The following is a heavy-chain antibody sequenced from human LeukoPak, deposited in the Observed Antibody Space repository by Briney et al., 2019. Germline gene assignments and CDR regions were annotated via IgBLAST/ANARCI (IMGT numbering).Heavy chain of an antibody. CDR3: ARDRGGYYGSGSSSPGMDV. V-gene: IGHV5-51*01. Sequence: GESLKISCKGSGYSFTSYWIGWVRQMPGKGLEWMGIIYLGDSDTRYSPSFQGQVTISADKSISTAYLQWSSLKASDTAMYYCARDRGGYYGSGSSSPGMDVWGQGTTVTVSS. CDR1: GYSFTSYW. D-gene: IGHD3-10*01. CDR2: IYLGDSDT. J-gene: IGHJ6*02.